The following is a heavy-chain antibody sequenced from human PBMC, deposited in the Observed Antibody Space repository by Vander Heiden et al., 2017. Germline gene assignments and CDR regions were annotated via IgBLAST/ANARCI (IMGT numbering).Heavy chain of an antibody. V-gene: IGHV3-30*04. CDR2: ISYDGSNK. Sequence: QVQLVESGGGVVQPGRSLRLSCAASGFTFSSYAMHWVRQAPGKGLEWVAVISYDGSNKYYADSVKGRFTISRDNSKNTLYLQMNSLRAEDTAVYYCARDSLISYYFDYWGQGTLVTVSS. CDR3: ARDSLISYYFDY. D-gene: IGHD3-16*01. J-gene: IGHJ4*02. CDR1: GFTFSSYA.